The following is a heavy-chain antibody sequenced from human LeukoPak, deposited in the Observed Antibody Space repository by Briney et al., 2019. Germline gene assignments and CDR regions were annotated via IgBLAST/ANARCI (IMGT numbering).Heavy chain of an antibody. J-gene: IGHJ5*02. V-gene: IGHV3-30*18. CDR2: TSSDGTAK. CDR1: GFTFSSYA. Sequence: PGRSLRLSCAASGFTFSSYAMHWVRQAPGKGLEWVAITSSDGTAKFYTDSVEGRFTVSRDNSKNMLYLQMSTLRAEDTAVYYCAKAGRNYHNWLDPWGQGTLVTVSS. D-gene: IGHD4-11*01. CDR3: AKAGRNYHNWLDP.